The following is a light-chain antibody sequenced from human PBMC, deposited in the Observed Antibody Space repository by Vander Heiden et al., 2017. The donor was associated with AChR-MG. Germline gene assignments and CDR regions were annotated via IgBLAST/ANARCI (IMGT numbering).Light chain of an antibody. V-gene: IGKV4-1*01. CDR1: QSVLYSSNHKNY. CDR2: WAS. J-gene: IGKJ4*01. Sequence: DIVMTQSPDSLAVSLGERATINCKSSQSVLYSSNHKNYLAWYQQKPGQPPKLLIYWASTRESGVPDRFSGSGSGTDFTLTISSLQAEDVAVYYCQQDDSTPLTFGGGTKVEIK. CDR3: QQDDSTPLT.